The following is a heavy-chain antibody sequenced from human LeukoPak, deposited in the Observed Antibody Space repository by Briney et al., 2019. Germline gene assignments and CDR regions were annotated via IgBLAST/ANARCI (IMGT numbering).Heavy chain of an antibody. Sequence: PGGSLRLSCAASGFTFSSYATSWVRQAPGKGLEWVSAISGSGGSTYYADSVRGRFTISRDNSKNTLYLQMNSLRAEDTAVYYCAKVVSVATRNFDYWGQGTLVTVSS. J-gene: IGHJ4*02. D-gene: IGHD5-24*01. CDR3: AKVVSVATRNFDY. V-gene: IGHV3-23*01. CDR2: ISGSGGST. CDR1: GFTFSSYA.